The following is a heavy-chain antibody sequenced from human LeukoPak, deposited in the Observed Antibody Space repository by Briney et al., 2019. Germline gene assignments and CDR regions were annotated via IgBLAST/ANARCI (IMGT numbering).Heavy chain of an antibody. CDR2: IYSRGST. Sequence: SETLSLTCTVSGGSISSHYWRWIRQPAGRGLEGIGRIYSRGSTNFNPSFHGRVTISLDTSKSQFSLKLSSVTAADTAVYYGATVAVTGYNWFDPWGQGTLVTVSS. D-gene: IGHD2-21*02. V-gene: IGHV4-4*07. CDR1: GGSISSHY. J-gene: IGHJ5*02. CDR3: ATVAVTGYNWFDP.